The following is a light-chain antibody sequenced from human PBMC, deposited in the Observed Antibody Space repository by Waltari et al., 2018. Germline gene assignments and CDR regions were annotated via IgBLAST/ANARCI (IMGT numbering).Light chain of an antibody. Sequence: QSVLTQPPSASGAPGQRVTVSCSGSSPNLGSNTVNWYQQPPGTAPKLLIPRNDQRPSGVPDRFSGSKSGTSASLAISGLQSEDEADYYCAAWDDSLNGLYVFGSGTKVTVL. V-gene: IGLV1-44*01. J-gene: IGLJ1*01. CDR3: AAWDDSLNGLYV. CDR2: RND. CDR1: SPNLGSNT.